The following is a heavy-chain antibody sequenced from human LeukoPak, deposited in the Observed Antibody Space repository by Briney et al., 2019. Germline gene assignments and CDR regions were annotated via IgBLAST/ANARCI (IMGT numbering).Heavy chain of an antibody. V-gene: IGHV4-61*01. J-gene: IGHJ2*01. Sequence: SEPLSLTCTVSGASVSSGNYYWSWIRQPPGKGLVWIGYIYYGGSPNYNPSLKSRVTMSIDASKQQVSLKLSSVTAADTAVYYCARNAGATVTTLFDLWGRGTLVTVSS. CDR3: ARNAGATVTTLFDL. CDR1: GASVSSGNYY. CDR2: IYYGGSP. D-gene: IGHD4-17*01.